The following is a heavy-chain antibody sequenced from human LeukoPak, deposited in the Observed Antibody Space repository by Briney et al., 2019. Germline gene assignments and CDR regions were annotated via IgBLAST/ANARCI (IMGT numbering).Heavy chain of an antibody. CDR1: GYTFTSYY. CDR2: INPSGGRT. CDR3: ARDAPYDFWSGYYYYFDY. J-gene: IGHJ4*02. V-gene: IGHV1-46*04. D-gene: IGHD3-3*01. Sequence: GASVKVSCKASGYTFTSYYMHWVRQAPGQGLEWMGIINPSGGRTNYAQKLQGRVTMTRDTSTSTVYMELSRLRSDDTAVYYCARDAPYDFWSGYYYYFDYWGQGTLVTVSS.